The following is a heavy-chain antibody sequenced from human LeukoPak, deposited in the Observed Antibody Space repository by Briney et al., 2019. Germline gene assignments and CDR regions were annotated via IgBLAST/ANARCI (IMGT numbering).Heavy chain of an antibody. J-gene: IGHJ4*02. V-gene: IGHV5-51*01. D-gene: IGHD2-15*01. Sequence: GESLKISCKGSGYSFTSYWIAWVRQMPGKGLEWMGIIYPADSETRYSPSFQGQVTISAGKSITTAYLQWSSLKPSDTAMYYCARSATLDYWGQGTLVTVSS. CDR3: ARSATLDY. CDR1: GYSFTSYW. CDR2: IYPADSET.